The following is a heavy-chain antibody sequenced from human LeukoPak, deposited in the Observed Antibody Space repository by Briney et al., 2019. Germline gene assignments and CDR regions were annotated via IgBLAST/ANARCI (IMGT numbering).Heavy chain of an antibody. CDR2: IYHNGDT. D-gene: IGHD3-3*01. CDR1: GGTIRSDDYY. CDR3: ARHRLEGDTFDI. J-gene: IGHJ3*02. V-gene: IGHV4-39*01. Sequence: SSETLSLTCTVSGGTIRSDDYYWGWIRQPPGKGLEWIGSIYHNGDTYDRSSLNSRVTISIDTSKNQFSLMLTSVTAADTAVYSCARHRLEGDTFDIWGQGTMVTVSS.